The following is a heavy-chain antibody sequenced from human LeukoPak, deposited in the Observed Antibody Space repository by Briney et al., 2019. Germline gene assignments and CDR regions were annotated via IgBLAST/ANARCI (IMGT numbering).Heavy chain of an antibody. V-gene: IGHV1-69*13. CDR2: IIPIFGTA. CDR3: ARGQEAADY. J-gene: IGHJ4*02. CDR1: GYTFTGYY. Sequence: SVKVSCKASGYTFTGYYMHWVRQAPGQGLEWMGGIIPIFGTANYAQKFQGRVTITADESTSTAYMELSSLRSEDTAVYYCARGQEAADYWGQGTLVTVSS.